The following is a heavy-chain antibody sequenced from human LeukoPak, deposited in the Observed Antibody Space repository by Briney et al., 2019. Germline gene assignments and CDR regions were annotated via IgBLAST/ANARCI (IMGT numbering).Heavy chain of an antibody. CDR2: ISGSGGNT. D-gene: IGHD1-14*01. J-gene: IGHJ4*02. CDR1: RFTFSSYP. CDR3: ARERTSTTAFDY. V-gene: IGHV3-23*01. Sequence: GGSLRLSCAASRFTFSSYPMSWVRQAPGKGLEWVSLISGSGGNTYYADSVKGRFTISRDNSKNTLYLQMNSLRDEDTAVYYCARERTSTTAFDYWGQGTLVTVSS.